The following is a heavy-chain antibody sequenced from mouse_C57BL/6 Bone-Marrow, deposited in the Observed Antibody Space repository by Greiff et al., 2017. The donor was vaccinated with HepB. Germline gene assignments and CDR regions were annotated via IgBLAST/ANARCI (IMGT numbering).Heavy chain of an antibody. D-gene: IGHD4-1*01. CDR2: INPSTGGT. CDR1: GYSFTGYY. Sequence: EVKLMESGPELVKPGASVKISCKASGYSFTGYYMNWVKQSPEKSLEWIGEINPSTGGTTYNQKFKAKATLTVDKSSSTAYMQLKSLTSEDSAVYYCAGTVFAYWGQGTLVTVSA. CDR3: AGTVFAY. J-gene: IGHJ3*01. V-gene: IGHV1-42*01.